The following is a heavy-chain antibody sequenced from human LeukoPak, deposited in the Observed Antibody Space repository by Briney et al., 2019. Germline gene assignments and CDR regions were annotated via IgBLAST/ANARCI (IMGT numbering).Heavy chain of an antibody. CDR2: INHSGST. V-gene: IGHV4-34*01. CDR1: GGSFSGYY. CDR3: ARSRGVYYDSSGPFDY. J-gene: IGHJ4*02. D-gene: IGHD3-22*01. Sequence: SETLSLTCAVYGGSFSGYYWSWIRQPPGKGLEWIGEINHSGSTNYNPYLKSRVTISVDTSKNQFSLKLSSVTAADTAVYYCARSRGVYYDSSGPFDYWGQGTLVTVSS.